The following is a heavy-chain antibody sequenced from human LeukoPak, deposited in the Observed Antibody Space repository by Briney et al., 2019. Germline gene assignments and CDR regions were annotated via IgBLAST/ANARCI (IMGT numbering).Heavy chain of an antibody. CDR1: GFTFSSYA. D-gene: IGHD1-26*01. V-gene: IGHV3-30*18. CDR2: ISYDGSNK. Sequence: GGSLRLSCAASGFTFSSYAVNWVRQAPGKGLEWVAFISYDGSNKYYADSVKGRFTISRDNLKNTLYLQMNSLGAEDTAVYYCAKGGSGSYYDNFDYWGQGTLVTVSS. J-gene: IGHJ4*02. CDR3: AKGGSGSYYDNFDY.